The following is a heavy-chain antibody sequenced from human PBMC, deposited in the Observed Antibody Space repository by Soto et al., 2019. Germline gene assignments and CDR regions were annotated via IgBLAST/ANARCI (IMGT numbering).Heavy chain of an antibody. CDR2: IYYSGST. Sequence: LSLTCTVSGGSISSYYWSWIRQPPGKGLEWIGYIYYSGSTHYNPSLKSRVTISVDTSKNQFSLKLSSVTAADTAVYYCARHAPYCSSTSHCAYGMDVWGQGTMVTVSS. V-gene: IGHV4-59*08. CDR1: GGSISSYY. D-gene: IGHD2-2*01. J-gene: IGHJ6*02. CDR3: ARHAPYCSSTSHCAYGMDV.